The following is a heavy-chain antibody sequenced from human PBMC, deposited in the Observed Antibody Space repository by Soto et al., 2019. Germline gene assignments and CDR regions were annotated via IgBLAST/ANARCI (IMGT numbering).Heavy chain of an antibody. CDR1: GYTFTNYA. V-gene: IGHV1-2*04. D-gene: IGHD6-13*01. CDR3: AREYAAAGLTLGY. CDR2: INPNSGGT. J-gene: IGHJ4*02. Sequence: ASVKVSCKASGYTFTNYAIHWVRQAPGQGLEWMGWINPNSGGTNYAQKFQGWVTMTRDTSISTAYMELSRLRSDDTAVYYCAREYAAAGLTLGYWGQGTLVTVSS.